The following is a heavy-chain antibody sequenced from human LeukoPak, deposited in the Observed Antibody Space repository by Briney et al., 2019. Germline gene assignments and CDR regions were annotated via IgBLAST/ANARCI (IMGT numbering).Heavy chain of an antibody. D-gene: IGHD6-13*01. CDR2: IYNSGST. CDR3: ARRGSNWFFDY. J-gene: IGHJ4*02. V-gene: IGHV4-39*01. CDR1: GDSISTDGSY. Sequence: SETLSLTCTVSGDSISTDGSYWAWIRQPPGKGLEWIAIIYNSGSTYYNPSLKSRVTMSVDTSKNQFSLKLSSVTAADTAVYYCARRGSNWFFDYWGQRTLVTVSS.